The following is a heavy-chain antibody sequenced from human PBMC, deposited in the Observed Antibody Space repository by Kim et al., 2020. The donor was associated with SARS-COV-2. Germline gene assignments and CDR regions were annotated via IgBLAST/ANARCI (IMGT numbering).Heavy chain of an antibody. Sequence: GGSLRLSCAASGFTFSSYAMHWVRQAPGKGLEWVAVISYDGSNKYYADSVKGRFTISRDNSKNTLYLQMNSLRAEDTAVYYCARDGPKGYSSGWYMGYWGQGTLVTVSS. CDR3: ARDGPKGYSSGWYMGY. D-gene: IGHD6-19*01. CDR2: ISYDGSNK. V-gene: IGHV3-30-3*01. J-gene: IGHJ4*02. CDR1: GFTFSSYA.